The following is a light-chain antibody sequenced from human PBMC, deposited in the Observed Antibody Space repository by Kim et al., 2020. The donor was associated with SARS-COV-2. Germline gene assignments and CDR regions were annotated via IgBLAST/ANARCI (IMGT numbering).Light chain of an antibody. CDR3: QQYGTSPYS. CDR2: GAS. CDR1: QSVSSSY. Sequence: EIVLTQSPGTLSLSPGERATLSCRASQSVSSSYLVWYQQKPGQAPRLLIYGASSRAAGIPDRFSGSGSGTDFTLTISRLEPEDFAVYYCQQYGTSPYSVGQGTKLEI. J-gene: IGKJ2*01. V-gene: IGKV3-20*01.